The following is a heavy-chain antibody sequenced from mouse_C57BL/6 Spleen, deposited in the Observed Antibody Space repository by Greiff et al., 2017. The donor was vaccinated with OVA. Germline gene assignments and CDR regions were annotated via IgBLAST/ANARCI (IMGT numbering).Heavy chain of an antibody. CDR2: ISSGSSTI. Sequence: EVKLMESGGGLVKPGGSLKLSCAASGFTFSDYGMHWVRQAPEKGLEWVAYISSGSSTIYYADTVKGRFTISRDNAKNTLFLQMTSLRSEDTAMYYCASSPYYFFAYWGQGTLVTVSA. J-gene: IGHJ3*01. CDR3: ASSPYYFFAY. D-gene: IGHD1-1*01. CDR1: GFTFSDYG. V-gene: IGHV5-17*01.